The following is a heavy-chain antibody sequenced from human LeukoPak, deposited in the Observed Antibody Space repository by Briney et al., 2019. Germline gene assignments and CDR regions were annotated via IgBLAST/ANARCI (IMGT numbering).Heavy chain of an antibody. CDR1: GYSISSGYY. Sequence: SETLSLTCAVSGYSISSGYYWGWIRQPPGKGLEWIGSIYHSGSTYYNPSLKSRVTISVDTSKNQSSLKLSSVTAADTAVYYCARYLRGNNAFDIWGQGTMVTVSS. D-gene: IGHD3-3*01. CDR3: ARYLRGNNAFDI. J-gene: IGHJ3*02. CDR2: IYHSGST. V-gene: IGHV4-38-2*01.